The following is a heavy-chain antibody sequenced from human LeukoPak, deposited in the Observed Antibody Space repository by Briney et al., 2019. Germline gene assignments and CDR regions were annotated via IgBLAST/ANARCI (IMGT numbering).Heavy chain of an antibody. V-gene: IGHV3-7*04. J-gene: IGHJ5*02. D-gene: IGHD3-22*01. CDR3: ARGGFRFFAH. CDR2: INQDGTEK. Sequence: GGSLRLSCAASGFTFSSYGMNWVRQAPGKGLEWVANINQDGTEKYYVDSVKGRFTISRDNAKNSLYLQMNSLRAEDTAVYYCARGGFRFFAHWGQGTLVTVSS. CDR1: GFTFSSYG.